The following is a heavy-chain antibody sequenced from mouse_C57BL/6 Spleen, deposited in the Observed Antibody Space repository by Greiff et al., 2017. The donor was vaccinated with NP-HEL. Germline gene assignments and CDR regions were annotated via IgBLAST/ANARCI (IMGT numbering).Heavy chain of an antibody. CDR3: ARSGGYDYFDD. V-gene: IGHV1-64*01. CDR1: GYTFTSYW. D-gene: IGHD2-2*01. CDR2: IHPNSGST. Sequence: VQLQQPGAELVKPGASVKLSCKASGYTFTSYWMHWVKQRPGQGLEWIGMIHPNSGSTNYNEKFKSKATLTVDKSSSTAYMQLSSLTSEDSAVYYCARSGGYDYFDDWGQGTTLTVSS. J-gene: IGHJ2*01.